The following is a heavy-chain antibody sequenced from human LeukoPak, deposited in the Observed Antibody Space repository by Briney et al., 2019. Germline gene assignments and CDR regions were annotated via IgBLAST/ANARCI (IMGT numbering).Heavy chain of an antibody. Sequence: ASVKVSCKASGYTFTGYYMHWVRQAPGQGVEWMGRINPNSGGTNYAQKFQGRVTMTRDTSISTAYMELSRLRSDDTAVYYCARGMILEWLSMDVWGQGTTVTVSS. CDR1: GYTFTGYY. CDR3: ARGMILEWLSMDV. D-gene: IGHD3-3*01. CDR2: INPNSGGT. J-gene: IGHJ6*02. V-gene: IGHV1-2*06.